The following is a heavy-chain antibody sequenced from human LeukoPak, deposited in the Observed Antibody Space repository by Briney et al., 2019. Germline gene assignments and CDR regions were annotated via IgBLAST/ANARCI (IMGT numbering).Heavy chain of an antibody. V-gene: IGHV1-18*01. CDR2: ISAYNGNT. CDR3: ARTPGLRLGGLSSRLDY. Sequence: AASVKVSCKASGYTFTSYGISWVRQAPGQGLEWMGWISAYNGNTNYAQKLQGRVTMTTDTSTSTAYMELRSLRSDDTAVYYCARTPGLRLGGLSSRLDYWGQGTLVTVSS. D-gene: IGHD3-16*02. CDR1: GYTFTSYG. J-gene: IGHJ4*02.